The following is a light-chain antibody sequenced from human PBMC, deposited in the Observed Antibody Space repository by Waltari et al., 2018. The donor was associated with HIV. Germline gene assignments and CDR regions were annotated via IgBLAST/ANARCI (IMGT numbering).Light chain of an antibody. J-gene: IGLJ3*02. CDR3: LSADSSGTYWV. CDR1: HCQKKY. Sequence: SYELTQPPRCQCPKDRWPGSPALEKHCQKKYVSWYQQKPGQAPVLVIYKDKERPSGIPGRFSGSSSGTMVTLTIRGVQAEDEADYYCLSADSSGTYWVFGGGTEVTVL. CDR2: KDK. V-gene: IGLV3-16*01.